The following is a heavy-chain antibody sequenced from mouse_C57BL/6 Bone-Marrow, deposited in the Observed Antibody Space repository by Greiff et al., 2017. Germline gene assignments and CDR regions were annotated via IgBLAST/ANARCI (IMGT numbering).Heavy chain of an antibody. J-gene: IGHJ4*01. V-gene: IGHV1-18*01. CDR1: GYTFTDYN. CDR2: INPNNGGT. Sequence: EVKLMESGPELVKPGASVKIPCKASGYTFTDYNMDWVKQSHGKSLEWIGDINPNNGGTIYNQKFKGKATLTVDKSSSTAYMELRSLTSEDTAVYYCARSRFRNYGYHYYAMDYWGQGTSVTVSS. D-gene: IGHD2-2*01. CDR3: ARSRFRNYGYHYYAMDY.